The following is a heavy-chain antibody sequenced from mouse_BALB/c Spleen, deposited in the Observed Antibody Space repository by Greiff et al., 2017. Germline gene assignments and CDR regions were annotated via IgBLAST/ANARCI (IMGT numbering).Heavy chain of an antibody. CDR3: ARQVGPGAWFAY. CDR1: GFTFSSYA. Sequence: EVMLVESGGGLVKPGGSLKLSCAASGFTFSSYAMSWVRQTPEKRLEWVATISSGGSYTYYPDSVKGRFTISRDNAKNTLYLQMSSLRSEDTAMYYCARQVGPGAWFAYWGQGTLVTVSA. CDR2: ISSGGSYT. V-gene: IGHV5-9-3*01. D-gene: IGHD4-1*01. J-gene: IGHJ3*01.